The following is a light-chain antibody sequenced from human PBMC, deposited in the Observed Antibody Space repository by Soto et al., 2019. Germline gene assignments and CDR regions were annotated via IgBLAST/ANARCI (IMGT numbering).Light chain of an antibody. V-gene: IGKV3-20*01. Sequence: EIVLTQSPGTLSLSPGERATLSCRASQSVSSSYLAWYQHKPGQAPRLLIYGASSRATGIPDRFSGSGSGTDFTLTISRLEPEDFAVYYCQQYGSSPQTFGQGTQLAIK. CDR1: QSVSSSY. J-gene: IGKJ2*01. CDR2: GAS. CDR3: QQYGSSPQT.